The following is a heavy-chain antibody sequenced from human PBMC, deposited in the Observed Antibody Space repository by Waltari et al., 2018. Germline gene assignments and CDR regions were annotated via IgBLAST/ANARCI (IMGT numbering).Heavy chain of an antibody. Sequence: EVQLVESGGVVVQPGGSLRLSCAASGFTFDDYTMHWVRQAPGKGLEWVSLISWDGGRTYYADSVKGRFTISRDHSKNSLYLQMNSLRTEDTALYYCAKDGNYYDSSGYKYYFDYWGQGTMVTVSS. CDR3: AKDGNYYDSSGYKYYFDY. J-gene: IGHJ4*02. CDR2: ISWDGGRT. CDR1: GFTFDDYT. V-gene: IGHV3-43*01. D-gene: IGHD3-22*01.